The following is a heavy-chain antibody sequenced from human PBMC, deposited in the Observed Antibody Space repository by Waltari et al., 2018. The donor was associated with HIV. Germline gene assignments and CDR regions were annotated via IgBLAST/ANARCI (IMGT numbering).Heavy chain of an antibody. J-gene: IGHJ2*01. CDR3: AGRAVRVGAAYWNFDL. D-gene: IGHD1-26*01. Sequence: HLQLQESGPGLVKPSETLPLTCTVSGGSISNSNYFCGWIRQTPGKGLEWIGSINYSGSTCYNASRTGRSTRSVDTSKNQCALKLGAVTTADTAGFYCAGRAVRVGAAYWNFDLWGRGTLVTASS. CDR1: GGSISNSNYF. CDR2: INYSGST. V-gene: IGHV4-39*01.